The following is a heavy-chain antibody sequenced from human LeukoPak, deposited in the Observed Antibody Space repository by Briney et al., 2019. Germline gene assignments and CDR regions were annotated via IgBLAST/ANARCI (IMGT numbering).Heavy chain of an antibody. CDR1: GYRYTSYG. J-gene: IGHJ4*02. D-gene: IGHD5-12*01. CDR2: ISAYNGNT. V-gene: IGHV1-18*01. Sequence: ASVKVSCKASGYRYTSYGISWVRQAPGQGLEWMGWISAYNGNTNYEQKVQGRVTMTTDTSTSTAYMELRSLRSDDTAVYYCARVRNSGFRYVDSWGQGTLVTVSS. CDR3: ARVRNSGFRYVDS.